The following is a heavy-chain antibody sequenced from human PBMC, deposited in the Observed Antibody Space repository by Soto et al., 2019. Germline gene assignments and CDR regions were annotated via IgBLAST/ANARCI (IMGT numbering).Heavy chain of an antibody. CDR3: AHTPEGASRIRGTGRYFQH. Sequence: QITLKESGPTLVKPTQTLTLTCTFSGFLLSTSGVGVAWIRQPPGKALEWLSLIYWDDDKRYSPSLKSRLTITKDTSKNQVVLTMTNMDPGDTATYYCAHTPEGASRIRGTGRYFQHWGQGTLVTVSS. V-gene: IGHV2-5*02. D-gene: IGHD3-10*01. J-gene: IGHJ1*01. CDR1: GFLLSTSGVG. CDR2: IYWDDDK.